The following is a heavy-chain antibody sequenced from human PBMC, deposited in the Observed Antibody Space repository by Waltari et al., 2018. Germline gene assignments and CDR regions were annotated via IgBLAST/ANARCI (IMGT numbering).Heavy chain of an antibody. CDR1: GYTFTSYG. CDR2: ISAYDGNT. D-gene: IGHD3-9*01. CDR3: ARGDDILTGYYNGLDY. J-gene: IGHJ4*02. V-gene: IGHV1-18*01. Sequence: QVHLVQSGAEIKKPGASVKVSCKASGYTFTSYGISWVRRAPGQGLEWMGWISAYDGNTNYAQKVQGRVTMTTDTSTTTAYMELRSLTSDDTAMYYCARGDDILTGYYNGLDYWGQGSLVTVSS.